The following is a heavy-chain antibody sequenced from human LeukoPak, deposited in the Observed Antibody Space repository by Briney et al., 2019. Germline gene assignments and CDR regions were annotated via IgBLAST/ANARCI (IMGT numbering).Heavy chain of an antibody. V-gene: IGHV4-59*08. J-gene: IGHJ6*02. CDR2: TYYSGST. CDR1: GGSISSYY. D-gene: IGHD3-3*01. Sequence: PSETLSLTCTVSGGSISSYYWSWIRQPPGKGLEWIGYTYYSGSTNYNPSLKSRVTISVDTSKNQFSLKLSSVTAADTAVYYCARQATFYDFWSGYSLGDYYYYGMDVWGQGTTVTVSS. CDR3: ARQATFYDFWSGYSLGDYYYYGMDV.